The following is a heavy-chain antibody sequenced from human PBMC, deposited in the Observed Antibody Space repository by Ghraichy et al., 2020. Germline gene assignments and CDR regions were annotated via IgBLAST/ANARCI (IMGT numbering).Heavy chain of an antibody. V-gene: IGHV3-53*01. J-gene: IGHJ6*02. CDR1: GFTVSRNY. CDR3: ARSNYYDGSGYFNYYYYGMDV. Sequence: LSLTYAASGFTVSRNYLSWVRQAPGKGLEWVSVVYATNATYYAHSVKGRFTISRDTSKNTLYLQMNSLRAEDTAVYYCARSNYYDGSGYFNYYYYGMDVWGQGTTVTVSS. D-gene: IGHD3-22*01. CDR2: VYATNAT.